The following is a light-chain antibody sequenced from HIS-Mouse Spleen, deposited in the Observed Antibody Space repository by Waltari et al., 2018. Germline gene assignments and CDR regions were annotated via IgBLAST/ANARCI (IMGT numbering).Light chain of an antibody. V-gene: IGLV1-51*01. CDR2: DNN. J-gene: IGLJ2*01. CDR3: GTWDSSLSAVV. Sequence: QSVLTQPPSVSAAPGQTVTISCPGSSHNIGNNYVSWYQQLPGTAPKLLIHDNNKRPSGIPDRFSGSKSGTSATLGITGLQTGDEADYYCGTWDSSLSAVVFGGGTKLTVL. CDR1: SHNIGNNY.